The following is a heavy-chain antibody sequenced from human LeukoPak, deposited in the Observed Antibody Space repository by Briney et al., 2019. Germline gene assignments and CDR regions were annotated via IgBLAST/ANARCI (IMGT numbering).Heavy chain of an antibody. CDR1: GYSFTSYW. J-gene: IGHJ4*02. Sequence: GESLKISCKCSGYSFTSYWIGWVRQKPGKGLEWMGIIYPGDSDTRYSPSFQGQVTISVDKSISTAYLHWSSLKASDTAIYYCARGGSGWYETFDYWGQGTLVTDSS. V-gene: IGHV5-51*01. CDR2: IYPGDSDT. D-gene: IGHD6-19*01. CDR3: ARGGSGWYETFDY.